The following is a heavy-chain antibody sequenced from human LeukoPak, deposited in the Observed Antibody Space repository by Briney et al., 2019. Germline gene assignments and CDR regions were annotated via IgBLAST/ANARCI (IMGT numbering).Heavy chain of an antibody. CDR3: AREYSSSSGRRAFDF. J-gene: IGHJ3*01. D-gene: IGHD6-6*01. V-gene: IGHV4-59*08. CDR2: IHYSGST. CDR1: GGSISSYY. Sequence: SETLSLTCTVSGGSISSYYWNWIRQPPGKGLEWIGYIHYSGSTNYNPSLKSRVTTLVDTSKNQFSLRLSSVTAADTAVYYCAREYSSSSGRRAFDFWGQGTMVTVSS.